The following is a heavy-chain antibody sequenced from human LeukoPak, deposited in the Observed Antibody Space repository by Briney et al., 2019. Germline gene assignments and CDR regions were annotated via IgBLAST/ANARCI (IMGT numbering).Heavy chain of an antibody. CDR2: INPSGGST. J-gene: IGHJ5*02. D-gene: IGHD3-10*01. V-gene: IGHV1-46*01. CDR1: GYTFTSYY. Sequence: ASVKVSCKASGYTFTSYYMHWVRQAPGQGLEWMGIINPSGGSTSYAQKFQGRATMTRDMSTSTVYMELSSLRSEDTAVYYCARDTYYGSGSLGTNWFDPWGQGTLVTVSS. CDR3: ARDTYYGSGSLGTNWFDP.